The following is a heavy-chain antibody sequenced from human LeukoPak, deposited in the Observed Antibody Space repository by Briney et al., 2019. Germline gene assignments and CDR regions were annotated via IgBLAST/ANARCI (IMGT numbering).Heavy chain of an antibody. V-gene: IGHV1-69*06. D-gene: IGHD1-20*01. CDR3: ARDISGENWFNP. Sequence: LVKVSCKASGGTFTRYAISWVRQAPGHGLEWMGGIIPIFGTANYAQKFQGRVTITADKSTSTAYMELSSLRSEDTAVYYCARDISGENWFNPWGQGTLVTVSS. J-gene: IGHJ5*02. CDR2: IIPIFGTA. CDR1: GGTFTRYA.